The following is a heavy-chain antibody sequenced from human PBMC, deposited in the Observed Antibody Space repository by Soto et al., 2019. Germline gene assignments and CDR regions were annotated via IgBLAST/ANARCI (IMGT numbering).Heavy chain of an antibody. Sequence: EVQLAESGGSLIQPGGSLRLSCAASGFSVSDNYMSWVRQAPGKGLEWVSVIYSGGQSFYADSVKGRFSTTRDNTKNPRFLQMNSLRAEDTAVYHCFQYYDTGDYLTYGMDVWGQGTTVTVS. J-gene: IGHJ6*02. CDR2: IYSGGQS. D-gene: IGHD3-22*01. CDR1: GFSVSDNY. CDR3: FQYYDTGDYLTYGMDV. V-gene: IGHV3-53*01.